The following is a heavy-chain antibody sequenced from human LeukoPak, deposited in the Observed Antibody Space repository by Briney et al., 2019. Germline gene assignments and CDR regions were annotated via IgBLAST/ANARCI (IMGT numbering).Heavy chain of an antibody. Sequence: GASVKVSCKASGYTFTGYYMHWVRQAPGQGLEWMGWINPNSGGTNYAQKFQGRVTMTRDTSISTAYMELSRLRSDDTAVYYCERDSQGELSLCTLDYWGQGTLVTVSS. CDR2: INPNSGGT. J-gene: IGHJ4*02. D-gene: IGHD3-16*02. V-gene: IGHV1-2*02. CDR1: GYTFTGYY. CDR3: ERDSQGELSLCTLDY.